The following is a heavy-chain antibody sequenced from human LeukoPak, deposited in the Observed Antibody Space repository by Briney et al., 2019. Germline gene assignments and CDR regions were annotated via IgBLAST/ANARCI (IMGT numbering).Heavy chain of an antibody. D-gene: IGHD5-12*01. CDR2: IRYDGSNK. CDR1: GFTFSSYG. J-gene: IGHJ6*03. Sequence: PGGSLRLSCAASGFTFSSYGMHWVRQAPGKGLEWVAFIRYDGSNKYYADSVKGRFTISRDNSKNTLYLQMNSLRAEDTAVYYCAKVAPDYYYMDVWGKGTTVTVSS. V-gene: IGHV3-30*02. CDR3: AKVAPDYYYMDV.